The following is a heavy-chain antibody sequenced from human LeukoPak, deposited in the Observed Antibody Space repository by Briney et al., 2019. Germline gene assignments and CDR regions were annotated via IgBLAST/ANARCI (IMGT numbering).Heavy chain of an antibody. Sequence: PSETLSLTCTVSGASISSSTDYWGWIRQPPGKGLEWIANIYYSGSTYYNPSLKSRVTISVDTSKNQFSLKLSSVTAADTAVYYCARLQSVSIMVRVWFDPWGQGTLVTVSS. CDR1: GASISSSTDY. V-gene: IGHV4-39*01. CDR3: ARLQSVSIMVRVWFDP. CDR2: IYYSGST. D-gene: IGHD2-21*01. J-gene: IGHJ5*02.